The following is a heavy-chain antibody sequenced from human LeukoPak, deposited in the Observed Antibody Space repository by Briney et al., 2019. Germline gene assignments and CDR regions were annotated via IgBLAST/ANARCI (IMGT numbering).Heavy chain of an antibody. V-gene: IGHV3-15*07. CDR2: IKSKTDGGTT. CDR1: GFTFSNAW. D-gene: IGHD4-17*01. J-gene: IGHJ6*02. CDR3: TRFYGDYVGYCYGMDV. Sequence: PGGSLRLSCAASGFTFSNAWMNWVRQAPGKGLEWVGRIKSKTDGGTTDYAAPVKGRFTISRDDSKNTLYLQMNSLKTEDTAVYYCTRFYGDYVGYCYGMDVWGQGTTVTVSS.